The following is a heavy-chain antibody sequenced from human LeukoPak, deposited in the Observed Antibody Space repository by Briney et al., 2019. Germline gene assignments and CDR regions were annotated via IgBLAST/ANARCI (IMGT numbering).Heavy chain of an antibody. CDR2: IYYSGST. Sequence: PSETLSLTCIVSGGSISSNYWSWIRQPPGKGLEWIGYIYYSGSTNYNPSLKGRVTISVDTSKNRFSLKLSSVTAADTAVYYCARAEGGRYYFDYWGQGTLVTVSS. V-gene: IGHV4-59*01. D-gene: IGHD3-16*01. CDR3: ARAEGGRYYFDY. J-gene: IGHJ4*02. CDR1: GGSISSNY.